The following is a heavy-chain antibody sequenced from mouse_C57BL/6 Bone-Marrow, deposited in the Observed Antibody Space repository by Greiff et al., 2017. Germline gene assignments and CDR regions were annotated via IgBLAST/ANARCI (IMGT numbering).Heavy chain of an antibody. V-gene: IGHV1-15*01. CDR1: GYTFTDYE. CDR2: IDPGAGGT. Sequence: QVQLQQSGAELVRPGASVTLSCKASGYTFTDYEMHWVKQTPVHGLEWIGAIDPGAGGTAYNQKFKGKAILTADTSSSTAYMELRSLTSEDSAVYYCTRGGYAWFAYWGQGTLVTVSA. CDR3: TRGGYAWFAY. J-gene: IGHJ3*01.